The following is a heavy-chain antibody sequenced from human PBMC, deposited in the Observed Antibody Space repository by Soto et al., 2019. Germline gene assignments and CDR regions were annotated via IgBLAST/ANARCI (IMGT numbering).Heavy chain of an antibody. CDR1: GLTFTKFW. V-gene: IGHV3-7*01. CDR2: ISPDGSNS. Sequence: EVQLVDSGGDLVQPGGSLRLSCATSGLTFTKFWMSWVRQAPGKGLELVAHISPDGSNSFYVDSVKGRFTISRDNGKNALYLQMNSLRVEDTAVYYCARGHLWLGYWGQGTLVTVSS. CDR3: ARGHLWLGY. J-gene: IGHJ4*02. D-gene: IGHD6-19*01.